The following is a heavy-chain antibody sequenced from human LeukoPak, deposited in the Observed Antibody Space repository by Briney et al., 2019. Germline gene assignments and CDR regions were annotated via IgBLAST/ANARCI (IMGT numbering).Heavy chain of an antibody. CDR2: IYYSGAT. CDR3: ARGVYIAAAQYGY. D-gene: IGHD6-13*01. J-gene: IGHJ4*02. CDR1: GGSLSSHY. Sequence: SETLSLTCTVSGGSLSSHYWSWIRQPPGKGLEWIGYIYYSGATNYNPSLKSRVTISVDTSKNQFSLKLSSVTAADTAVYYCARGVYIAAAQYGYWGQGTLVTVSS. V-gene: IGHV4-59*11.